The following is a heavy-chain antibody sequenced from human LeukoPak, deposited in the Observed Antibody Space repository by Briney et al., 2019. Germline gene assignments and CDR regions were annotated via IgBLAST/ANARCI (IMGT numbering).Heavy chain of an antibody. CDR2: KKQDGSEK. Sequence: PGGSLRLSCAASGFTLRSYWMSSVRQAPGKGLEWVANKKQDGSEKYYVDSVKGRFTISRDNAKNSLYLQMNSLRAEDTAVYYCARDFASGSYSGDAFDIWGQGTMVIVSS. CDR1: GFTLRSYW. D-gene: IGHD3-10*01. V-gene: IGHV3-7*01. J-gene: IGHJ3*02. CDR3: ARDFASGSYSGDAFDI.